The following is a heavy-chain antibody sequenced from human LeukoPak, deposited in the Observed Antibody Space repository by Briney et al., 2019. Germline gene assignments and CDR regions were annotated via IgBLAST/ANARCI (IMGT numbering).Heavy chain of an antibody. Sequence: PGGSLRLSCAASGFTFSSYAMSWVRQAPGKGLEWVSAISGSGGSTYYADSVKGRFTISRDNSKNTLYLQMNSLRAEDMAVYYCAKDFYCSGGSCYSGDYYYGMDVWGQGTTVTVSS. CDR3: AKDFYCSGGSCYSGDYYYGMDV. J-gene: IGHJ6*02. CDR1: GFTFSSYA. D-gene: IGHD2-15*01. CDR2: ISGSGGST. V-gene: IGHV3-23*01.